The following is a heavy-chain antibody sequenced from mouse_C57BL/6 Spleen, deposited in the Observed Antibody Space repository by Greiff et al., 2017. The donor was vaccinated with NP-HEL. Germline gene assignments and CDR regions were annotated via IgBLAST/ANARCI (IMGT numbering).Heavy chain of an antibody. Sequence: QVQLKESGAELMKPGASVKLSCKATGYTFTGYWIEWVKQRPGHGLEWIGEILPGSGSTNYNEKFKGKATFTADTSSNTAYMQLNSLTPEDSAIYYCARDLYETMDYWGQGTSVTVSA. CDR3: ARDLYETMDY. CDR1: GYTFTGYW. V-gene: IGHV1-9*01. D-gene: IGHD2-3*01. J-gene: IGHJ4*01. CDR2: ILPGSGST.